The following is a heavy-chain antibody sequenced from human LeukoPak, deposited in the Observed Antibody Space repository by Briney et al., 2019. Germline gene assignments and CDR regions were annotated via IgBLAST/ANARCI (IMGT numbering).Heavy chain of an antibody. CDR3: ARPYYYDSRIDP. J-gene: IGHJ5*02. D-gene: IGHD3-22*01. V-gene: IGHV4-30-4*01. CDR1: GGSISSGDYY. CDR2: MYYSGST. Sequence: PSQTLSLTCTVSGGSISSGDYYWSWIRQPPGKGLEWIAYMYYSGSTYYNPSLKSRVTMSADTSKNQLSLKLSSVTAADTAVYYCARPYYYDSRIDPWGQGILVTVTS.